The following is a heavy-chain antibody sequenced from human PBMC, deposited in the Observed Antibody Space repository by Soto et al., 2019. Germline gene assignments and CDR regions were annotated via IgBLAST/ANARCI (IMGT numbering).Heavy chain of an antibody. CDR2: IYYTGST. CDR1: GGSFSGYY. V-gene: IGHV4-34*11. Sequence: SETLSLTCAVYGGSFSGYYWSWIRQPPGKGLEWIGYIYYTGSTNYNPSLKTRVAISVDTSKNQFSLNLSSVTAADTAVYCAGAPNWAHFDFWGLGTLVTV. D-gene: IGHD7-27*01. J-gene: IGHJ4*02. CDR3: AGAPNWAHFDF.